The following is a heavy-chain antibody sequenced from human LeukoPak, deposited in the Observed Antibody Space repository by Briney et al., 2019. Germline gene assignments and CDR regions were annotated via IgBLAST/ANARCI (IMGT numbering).Heavy chain of an antibody. J-gene: IGHJ4*02. CDR1: GFTFSSYG. Sequence: GGSLRLSCAASGFTFSSYGMHWVRQASTKGPSTVACIRYDGSNKYYADSVKGRFNIARDNCKNSLYMQMIRLRADETAVYYCARTRSENAMPLYYFDYWGQGTLVTVSS. CDR3: ARTRSENAMPLYYFDY. D-gene: IGHD3/OR15-3a*01. V-gene: IGHV3-30*02. CDR2: IRYDGSNK.